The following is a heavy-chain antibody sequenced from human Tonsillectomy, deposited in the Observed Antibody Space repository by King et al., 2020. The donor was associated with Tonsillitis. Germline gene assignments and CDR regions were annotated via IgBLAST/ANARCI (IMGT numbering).Heavy chain of an antibody. CDR1: GFTFSSYW. J-gene: IGHJ4*02. CDR3: ERDSATYYYDTSGPDDY. V-gene: IGHV3-74*01. CDR2: INSDGSST. D-gene: IGHD3-22*01. Sequence: VQLVESGGGLVQPGGSLRLSCAASGFTFSSYWMHWVRQAPGKGLVWVSRINSDGSSTSYADSVKGRFTISRDNDKNTLYLQMNSLRAEDTAVYYCERDSATYYYDTSGPDDYWGQGTLVTVSS.